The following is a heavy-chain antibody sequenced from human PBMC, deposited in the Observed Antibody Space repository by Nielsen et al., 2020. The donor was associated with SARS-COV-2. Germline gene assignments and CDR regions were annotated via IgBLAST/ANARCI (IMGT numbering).Heavy chain of an antibody. V-gene: IGHV1-8*01. Sequence: ASVKVSCKASGYTFTSYDINWVRQATGQGLEWMGWMNPNSGNTGYAQKFQGRVTMTRNTSISTAYMELSSLRSEDTAVYYCARGIVVVPAASYYYYGMDVWGQGTTVTVSS. D-gene: IGHD2-2*01. CDR1: GYTFTSYD. J-gene: IGHJ6*02. CDR3: ARGIVVVPAASYYYYGMDV. CDR2: MNPNSGNT.